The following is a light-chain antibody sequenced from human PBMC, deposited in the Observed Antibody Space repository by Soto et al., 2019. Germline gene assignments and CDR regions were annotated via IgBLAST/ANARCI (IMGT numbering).Light chain of an antibody. CDR1: QGISNY. CDR3: QKYDSAPLT. J-gene: IGKJ1*01. V-gene: IGKV1-27*01. Sequence: DIQMTQSHSSLSASVGDRVTITCRARQGISNYLAWYQQKPGKVPKLLIYAASTLQSGAPSRFSGSGSGTDFTLTISSLQPEDVATYYYQKYDSAPLTFGQGTKVEIK. CDR2: AAS.